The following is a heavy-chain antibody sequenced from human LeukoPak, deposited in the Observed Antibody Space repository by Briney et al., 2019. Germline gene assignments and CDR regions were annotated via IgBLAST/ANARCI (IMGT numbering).Heavy chain of an antibody. D-gene: IGHD1-26*01. V-gene: IGHV3-7*01. Sequence: GGSLRLSCAASGFTISSYWMSWVRQAPGKGLEWVANIKQGGSEKYYVDSVNGRFTISRDNAKNSLYLQMNSLRAEDTAVYYCGRCGSYEYFDYWGQGTLVTVSS. CDR1: GFTISSYW. CDR3: GRCGSYEYFDY. J-gene: IGHJ4*02. CDR2: IKQGGSEK.